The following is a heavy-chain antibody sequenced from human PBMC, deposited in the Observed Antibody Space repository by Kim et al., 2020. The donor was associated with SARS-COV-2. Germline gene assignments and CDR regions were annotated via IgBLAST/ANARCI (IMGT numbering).Heavy chain of an antibody. CDR3: TTEPPGSPPAYYFDY. D-gene: IGHD5-12*01. V-gene: IGHV3-15*01. J-gene: IGHJ4*02. Sequence: APVKGRFTISRDDSKNTLYLQMNSLKTEDTAVYYCTTEPPGSPPAYYFDYWGQGTLVTVSS.